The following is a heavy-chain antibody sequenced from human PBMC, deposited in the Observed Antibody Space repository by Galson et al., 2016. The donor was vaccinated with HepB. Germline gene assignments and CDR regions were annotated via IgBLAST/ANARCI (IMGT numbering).Heavy chain of an antibody. D-gene: IGHD3-16*01. J-gene: IGHJ5*02. Sequence: SLRLSCAASGFAFRTYSMNWVRQTPGKGLEWVSAIGGSCGRTYYADSVKGRFTISRDNSKNTLYLQMNSLRAEDTAVYYCAKDRGGAVPNWFDPWGQGTLVTVSS. CDR1: GFAFRTYS. V-gene: IGHV3-23*01. CDR3: AKDRGGAVPNWFDP. CDR2: IGGSCGRT.